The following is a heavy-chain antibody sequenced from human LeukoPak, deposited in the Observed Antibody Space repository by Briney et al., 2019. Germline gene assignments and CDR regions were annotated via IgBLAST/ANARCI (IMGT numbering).Heavy chain of an antibody. Sequence: SETLSLTCAASGGSFSNYDWSWIRQPPGKGLEWIGEINDSGRINYNPSLMSRVTVSVDTSKNQFSLRLTSVTATDTAVYYCARRWNYGRNYYIDVWGNGATVSVSS. V-gene: IGHV4-34*01. D-gene: IGHD1-7*01. J-gene: IGHJ6*03. CDR2: INDSGRI. CDR3: ARRWNYGRNYYIDV. CDR1: GGSFSNYD.